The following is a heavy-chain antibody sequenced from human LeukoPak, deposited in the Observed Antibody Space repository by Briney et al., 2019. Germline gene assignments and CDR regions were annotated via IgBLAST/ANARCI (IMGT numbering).Heavy chain of an antibody. CDR1: GFTFSSYG. V-gene: IGHV3-30*02. CDR3: AKQGRDWLRDYYYYMDV. D-gene: IGHD3-9*01. CDR2: IRYDGSNK. J-gene: IGHJ6*03. Sequence: PGGSLRLSCAASGFTFSSYGIHWVRQAPGKGLERVAFIRYDGSNKYYTDSVKGRFTISRDNSKNTLYLQMNSLRAEDTAVYYCAKQGRDWLRDYYYYMDVWGQGTLVTVSS.